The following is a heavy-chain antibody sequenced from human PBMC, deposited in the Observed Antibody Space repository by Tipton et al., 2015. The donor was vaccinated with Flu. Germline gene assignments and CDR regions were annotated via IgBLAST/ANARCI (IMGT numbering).Heavy chain of an antibody. J-gene: IGHJ4*02. D-gene: IGHD3-16*01. Sequence: TLSLTCTVSGASISSGSFYWTWLRQPAGKGLEWIGRLYTAGGTTYNSSLKSRVTISLDPPKNQFSLSLNSVTAADTTVYFCARQRSSYDTSGPRGGGFYLDYWGQGALVTVSS. CDR3: ARQRSSYDTSGPRGGGFYLDY. V-gene: IGHV4-61*02. CDR2: LYTAGGT. CDR1: GASISSGSFY.